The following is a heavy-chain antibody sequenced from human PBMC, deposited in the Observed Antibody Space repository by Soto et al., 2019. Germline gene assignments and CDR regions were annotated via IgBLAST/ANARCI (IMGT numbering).Heavy chain of an antibody. CDR3: AMKGPSDESPFQS. CDR1: SGSINSSNW. V-gene: IGHV4-4*02. Sequence: QVQLQESGPGLVKPSGTLSLTCGVSSGSINSSNWRSWVRQAPGQGLEWIGEIYKTGNTNENWSLKSQVTLSVDKSKNQFSLRLASVTAADTAIYFCAMKGPSDESPFQSWGQGILVTVSS. J-gene: IGHJ4*02. D-gene: IGHD3-10*01. CDR2: IYKTGNT.